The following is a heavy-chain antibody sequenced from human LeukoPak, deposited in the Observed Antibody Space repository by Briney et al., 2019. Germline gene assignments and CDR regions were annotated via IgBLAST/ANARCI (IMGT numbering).Heavy chain of an antibody. CDR1: GFIFSNYA. V-gene: IGHV3-23*01. D-gene: IGHD6-19*01. CDR3: AGGWMVKYYFDY. J-gene: IGHJ4*02. CDR2: ISGSGLRT. Sequence: GGSVRLSCAASGFIFSNYAMAWVRQTPGKGLEWVSAISGSGLRTNYADSARGRFTISRDNSKNTVDLQMDSLRAEDTAIYYCAGGWMVKYYFDYWGQGTLVTVSS.